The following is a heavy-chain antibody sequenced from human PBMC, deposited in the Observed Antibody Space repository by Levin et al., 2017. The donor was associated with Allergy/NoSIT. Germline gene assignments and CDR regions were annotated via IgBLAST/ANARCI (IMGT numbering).Heavy chain of an antibody. V-gene: IGHV3-23*01. CDR2: ISGSGGST. Sequence: PGGSLRLSCAASGFTFSSYAMSWVRQAPGKGLEWVSAISGSGGSTYYADSVKGRFTISRDNSKNTLYLQMNSLRAEDTAVYYCAKDGCTSCYTLGVHWFDPWGQGTLVTVPS. CDR3: AKDGCTSCYTLGVHWFDP. J-gene: IGHJ5*02. CDR1: GFTFSSYA. D-gene: IGHD2-2*02.